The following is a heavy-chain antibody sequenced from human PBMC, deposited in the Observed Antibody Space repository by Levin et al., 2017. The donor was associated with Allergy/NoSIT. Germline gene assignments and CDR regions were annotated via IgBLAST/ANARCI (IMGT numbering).Heavy chain of an antibody. J-gene: IGHJ3*02. Sequence: SVKVSCKASGGTFYYYAISWVRQAPGQGLEWMGRIIPVLGIENYGQKFQGRVTITADKSTSTAYMELSSLRSEDTAVYYCARDLSGNDAFDIWGQGTMVTVSS. CDR3: ARDLSGNDAFDI. CDR2: IIPVLGIE. CDR1: GGTFYYYA. D-gene: IGHD3-16*02. V-gene: IGHV1-69*04.